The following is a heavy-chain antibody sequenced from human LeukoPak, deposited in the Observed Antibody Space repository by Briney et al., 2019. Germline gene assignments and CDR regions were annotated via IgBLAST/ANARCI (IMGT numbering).Heavy chain of an antibody. CDR2: INPSGGRA. V-gene: IGHV1-46*03. J-gene: IGHJ4*02. Sequence: ASVKVSCKASGYTFTSYYIHWVRQAPGQGPEWMGIINPSGGRATHAQRFQGRVTMTRDTSTSTVYMELSSLRSDDTAVYYCARDETYYSASGTYYNYFDYWGQGTLVTVSS. CDR1: GYTFTSYY. D-gene: IGHD3-10*01. CDR3: ARDETYYSASGTYYNYFDY.